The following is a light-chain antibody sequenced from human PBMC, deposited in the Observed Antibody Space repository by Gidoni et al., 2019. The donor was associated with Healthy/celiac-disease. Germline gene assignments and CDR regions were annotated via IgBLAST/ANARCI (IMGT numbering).Light chain of an antibody. CDR1: QDISNY. J-gene: IGKJ2*01. CDR2: DAS. Sequence: IPMTHSPSSLSASVGVRVTITYQASQDISNYLNWYQQKPGKAPKLLNYDASNLETGVPSRFSGSGSGTDFTFTISSLQPEDIATYYCQQYDNLPYTFGQGTKLEIK. CDR3: QQYDNLPYT. V-gene: IGKV1-33*01.